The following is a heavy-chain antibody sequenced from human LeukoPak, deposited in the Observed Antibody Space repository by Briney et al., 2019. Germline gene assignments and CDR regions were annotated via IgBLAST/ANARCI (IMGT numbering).Heavy chain of an antibody. CDR3: AREVLWSYGDYGRRDAMDV. CDR2: FYNSGTS. D-gene: IGHD4-17*01. CDR1: GHSHAGYY. Sequence: SETLSLTCTLSGHSHAGYYWRWVRHPTGKGLEWIGYFYNSGTSSYNPSLNSRVTMSVDASKNQFSRKLSSGTAADTAVYYCAREVLWSYGDYGRRDAMDVWGQGTTVIVSS. V-gene: IGHV4-59*01. J-gene: IGHJ6*02.